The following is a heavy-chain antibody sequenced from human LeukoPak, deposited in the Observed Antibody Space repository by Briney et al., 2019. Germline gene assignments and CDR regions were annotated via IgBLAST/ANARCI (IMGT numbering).Heavy chain of an antibody. Sequence: SETLSLTCAVYGGSFSGYYWNWIRQPPGKGLEWIGEINHSGSTNYNPSLKSRVNILVDTSKKQFSLKVSSVTAADTAVYYCASVAAAGTLYYYYYYMDFWGKGTTDTVSS. CDR3: ASVAAAGTLYYYYYYMDF. D-gene: IGHD6-13*01. V-gene: IGHV4-34*01. CDR1: GGSFSGYY. CDR2: INHSGST. J-gene: IGHJ6*03.